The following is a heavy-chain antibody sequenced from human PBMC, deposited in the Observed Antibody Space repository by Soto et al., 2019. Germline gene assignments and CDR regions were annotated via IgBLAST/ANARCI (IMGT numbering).Heavy chain of an antibody. V-gene: IGHV1-2*02. CDR3: ARNMDYYYGRGSGNGHGV. Sequence: QVQLVQSGAEVKEPGDSVRVSCEASGYTFTAYYIHWVRQAPGQGLEWMGWINPKFGDTTYAQDFQGRVSMTRDMSISTVYMDLSSPTSDDTAIYYCARNMDYYYGRGSGNGHGVWGQGTTVTVFS. J-gene: IGHJ6*02. D-gene: IGHD3-10*02. CDR2: INPKFGDT. CDR1: GYTFTAYY.